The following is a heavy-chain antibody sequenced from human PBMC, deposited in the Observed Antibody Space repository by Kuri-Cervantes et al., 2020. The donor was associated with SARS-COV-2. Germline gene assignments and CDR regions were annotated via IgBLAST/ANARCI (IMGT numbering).Heavy chain of an antibody. Sequence: GGSLRLSCAASGFTFSNAWMSWVRQAPGKGLEWVANIKEDGSEEYYLDSVKGRFTISRDNAKNSLHLQMNSLRVEDTAVYYCARDRRAVNFYYYYMDVWGKGTTVTVSS. CDR3: ARDRRAVNFYYYYMDV. D-gene: IGHD6-19*01. V-gene: IGHV3-7*01. CDR1: GFTFSNAW. J-gene: IGHJ6*03. CDR2: IKEDGSEE.